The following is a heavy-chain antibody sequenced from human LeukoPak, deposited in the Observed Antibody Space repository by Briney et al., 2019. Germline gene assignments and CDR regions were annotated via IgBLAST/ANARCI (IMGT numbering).Heavy chain of an antibody. CDR3: ARVGGRNYYFDY. D-gene: IGHD1-26*01. CDR1: GGSISSYY. J-gene: IGHJ4*02. CDR2: IYYSGST. Sequence: SETLSLTCTVSGGSISSYYWSWIRQPPGKGLEWIGYIYYSGSTNYNPSLKSRVTISVDTSKNQFSLKLSSVTAADTAVYYCARVGGRNYYFDYWGQGTLVTVSS. V-gene: IGHV4-59*01.